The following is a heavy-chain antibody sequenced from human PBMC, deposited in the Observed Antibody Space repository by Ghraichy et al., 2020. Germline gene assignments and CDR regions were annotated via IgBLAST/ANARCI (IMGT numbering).Heavy chain of an antibody. CDR2: TYYRSKWYN. J-gene: IGHJ4*02. V-gene: IGHV6-1*01. Sequence: SCAISGDSVSSNSAAWNWIRQSPSRGLEWLGRTYYRSKWYNDYAVSVKSRITINPDTSKNQFSLQLNSVTPEDTAVYYCARAVVSYYYETYYFDYWGQGTLVTVSS. CDR1: GDSVSSNSAA. CDR3: ARAVVSYYYETYYFDY. D-gene: IGHD3-22*01.